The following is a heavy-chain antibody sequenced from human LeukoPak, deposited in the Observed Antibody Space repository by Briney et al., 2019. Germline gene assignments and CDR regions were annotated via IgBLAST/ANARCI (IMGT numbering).Heavy chain of an antibody. V-gene: IGHV3-7*01. CDR1: GFAFITYW. CDR3: ASGRHDFVH. Sequence: GGSLRLSCSASGFAFITYWMTWVRQAPGKGLEWVANINLDGTEVHYVDSLKDRFTISRDNAGNSLYLQMNSLRAEDTAVYYCASGRHDFVHWGHGTLVTVSS. CDR2: INLDGTEV. D-gene: IGHD3-16*01. J-gene: IGHJ4*01.